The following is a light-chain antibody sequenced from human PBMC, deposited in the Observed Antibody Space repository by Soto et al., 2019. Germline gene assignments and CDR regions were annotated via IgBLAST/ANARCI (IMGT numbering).Light chain of an antibody. J-gene: IGLJ2*01. Sequence: QSALTQPPSASGSPGQSVTISCTGTSSDVGAYNYVSWYQHHPGKAPKLMIYEVTRRPSGVPGCFSGSKSGNTASLTVSGLQAEDEAAYYCSSYAGSSNFVVFGGGTKLTVL. V-gene: IGLV2-8*01. CDR3: SSYAGSSNFVV. CDR2: EVT. CDR1: SSDVGAYNY.